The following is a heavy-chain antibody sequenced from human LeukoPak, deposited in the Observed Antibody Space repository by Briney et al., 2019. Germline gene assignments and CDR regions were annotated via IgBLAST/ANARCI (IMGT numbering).Heavy chain of an antibody. CDR3: AKSNGYGLVDI. D-gene: IGHD3-10*01. V-gene: IGHV4-4*09. CDR1: GGSISNYY. J-gene: IGHJ3*02. Sequence: SETLSLTCTVSGGSISNYYWSWIRQPPGKGLEWIAYIYSTGSAIYNPSLRSRVTISLDTSRNQFSLKLNSVTAADTAVYYCAKSNGYGLVDIWGQGTMVTVSS. CDR2: IYSTGSA.